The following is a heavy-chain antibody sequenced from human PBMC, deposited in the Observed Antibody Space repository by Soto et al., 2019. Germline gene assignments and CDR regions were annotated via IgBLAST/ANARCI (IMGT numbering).Heavy chain of an antibody. V-gene: IGHV3-23*01. CDR3: AKDSFLEWSPPNGYGMDV. CDR2: ISGGGGST. J-gene: IGHJ6*02. Sequence: GGSLRLSCAASGFTFSSYAMSWVRQAPGKGLEWVSAISGGGGSTYYADSVKGRFTISRDNSKNTLYLQMNSLRAEDTAVYYCAKDSFLEWSPPNGYGMDVWGQGTTVTVSS. CDR1: GFTFSSYA. D-gene: IGHD3-3*01.